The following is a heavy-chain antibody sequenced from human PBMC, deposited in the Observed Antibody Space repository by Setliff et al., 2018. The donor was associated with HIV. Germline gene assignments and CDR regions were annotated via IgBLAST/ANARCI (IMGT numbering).Heavy chain of an antibody. CDR3: ARARLQGIVTAVGPRDNCLDP. Sequence: ASVKVSCKASGYSFINYGISWVRQAPGQGPEWMGWISPYTGNTDFAPRLLGRVTMTTDTSTSTAYLELRSLTSDDTAVYYCARARLQGIVTAVGPRDNCLDPWGQGTRVTVSS. CDR2: ISPYTGNT. V-gene: IGHV1-18*01. J-gene: IGHJ5*02. D-gene: IGHD1-26*01. CDR1: GYSFINYG.